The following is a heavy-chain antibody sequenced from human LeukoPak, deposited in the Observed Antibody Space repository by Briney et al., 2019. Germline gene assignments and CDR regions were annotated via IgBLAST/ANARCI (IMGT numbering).Heavy chain of an antibody. Sequence: PSETLSLTCAVYGGSFSGYYWSWIRQPPGKGLEWIGEINHSGSTNYNPSLKSRVTISVDTSKNQFSLKVSSVTAADTAVYFCARLFDDYGDQRGLDYWGQGILVTVSS. J-gene: IGHJ4*02. CDR1: GGSFSGYY. V-gene: IGHV4-34*01. CDR2: INHSGST. CDR3: ARLFDDYGDQRGLDY. D-gene: IGHD4-17*01.